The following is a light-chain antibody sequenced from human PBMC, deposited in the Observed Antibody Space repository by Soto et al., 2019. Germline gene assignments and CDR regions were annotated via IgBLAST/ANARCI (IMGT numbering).Light chain of an antibody. J-gene: IGKJ4*01. Sequence: SQLTQSPSSLSASMGDRVTITCRASQGIINYLAWYQQKPGKAPKLLIYGASNRATGIPARFSGSGSGTDFTLTISSLEPEDFAVYYCQQRSNWPPAGLTFGGGTKVDI. CDR3: QQRSNWPPAGLT. CDR2: GAS. CDR1: QGIINY. V-gene: IGKV1-9*01.